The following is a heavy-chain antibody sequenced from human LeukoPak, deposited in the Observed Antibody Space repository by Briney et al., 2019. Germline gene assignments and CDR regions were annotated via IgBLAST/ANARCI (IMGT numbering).Heavy chain of an antibody. J-gene: IGHJ4*02. Sequence: SQTLSPTCAISGDSVSSNRASWTWIGQSPSRGLEWLGRTYYRSKWYNDYAVSLKSRISINPDTSKNQFSLQLNSVTPEDTAVYYCSRSDGASDFDYWGQGTLVTVSS. V-gene: IGHV6-1*01. D-gene: IGHD5-24*01. CDR3: SRSDGASDFDY. CDR1: GDSVSSNRAS. CDR2: TYYRSKWYN.